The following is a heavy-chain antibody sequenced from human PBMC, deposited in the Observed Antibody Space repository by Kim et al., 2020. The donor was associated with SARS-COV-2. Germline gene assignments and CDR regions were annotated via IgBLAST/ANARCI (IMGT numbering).Heavy chain of an antibody. D-gene: IGHD1-26*01. Sequence: GGSLRLSCAASGFTFSTYAMHWVRQAPGKGLEWVAVTSYDESHKYYADSVKGRFTNSRDNSKNTLYLQMNSLSADETAVYYCARQGGGRGLWYFDLWGRGTLAT. V-gene: IGHV3-30*03. CDR2: TSYDESHK. J-gene: IGHJ2*01. CDR1: GFTFSTYA. CDR3: ARQGGGRGLWYFDL.